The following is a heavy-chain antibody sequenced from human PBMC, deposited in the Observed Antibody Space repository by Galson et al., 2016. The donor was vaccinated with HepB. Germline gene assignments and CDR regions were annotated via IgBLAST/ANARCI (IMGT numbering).Heavy chain of an antibody. CDR1: GASISNSNW. V-gene: IGHV4-4*02. CDR3: ARGVVVRGAFDI. D-gene: IGHD2-21*01. CDR2: VIRGGST. J-gene: IGHJ3*02. Sequence: SETLSLTCAVSGASISNSNWWNWVRQSPGKGLEWIGEVIRGGSTDYNPSLKSRVTISLDTSKNQFSLELKSVTAADTAVYYCARGVVVRGAFDIWGQGTKVTVSS.